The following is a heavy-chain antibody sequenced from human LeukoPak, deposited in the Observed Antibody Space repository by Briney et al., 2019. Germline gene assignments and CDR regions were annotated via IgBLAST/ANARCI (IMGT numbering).Heavy chain of an antibody. CDR2: VYPGDSQT. D-gene: IGHD6-19*01. CDR1: GYSFTSYW. Sequence: GESLKISCKGSGYSFTSYWIAWVRQMPGKGLEWVGVVYPGDSQTIYSPSFQGQVTISADKSISTVYLQWTSLKASDTATYYCALSIAVAGTVTYFDFWGQGTLVTVSS. CDR3: ALSIAVAGTVTYFDF. V-gene: IGHV5-51*01. J-gene: IGHJ4*02.